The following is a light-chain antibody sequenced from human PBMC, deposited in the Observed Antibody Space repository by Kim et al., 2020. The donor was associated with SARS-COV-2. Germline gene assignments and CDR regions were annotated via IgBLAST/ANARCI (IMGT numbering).Light chain of an antibody. CDR3: AAWDDSLDYV. Sequence: ELTQPPSASGTPGQRVTISCSGSSSNIGSNTVNWYQQLPGTAPKLLIYSNNQRPSGVPDRFSGSKSGTSASLAISGLQSEDEADYYCAAWDDSLDYVF. CDR1: SSNIGSNT. CDR2: SNN. V-gene: IGLV1-44*01. J-gene: IGLJ1*01.